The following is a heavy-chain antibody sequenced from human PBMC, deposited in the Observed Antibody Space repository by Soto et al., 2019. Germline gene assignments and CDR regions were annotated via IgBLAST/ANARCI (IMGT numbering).Heavy chain of an antibody. CDR2: INHSGST. D-gene: IGHD1-26*01. Sequence: SETLSLTCAVYGGSFSGYYWSWIRQPPGKGLEWIGEINHSGSTNYNPSLKSRVTISVDTSKNQFSLKLSSVTAADTAVYYCARGKPTISYYYYGMDVWGQGTTVTVSS. V-gene: IGHV4-34*01. CDR3: ARGKPTISYYYYGMDV. CDR1: GGSFSGYY. J-gene: IGHJ6*02.